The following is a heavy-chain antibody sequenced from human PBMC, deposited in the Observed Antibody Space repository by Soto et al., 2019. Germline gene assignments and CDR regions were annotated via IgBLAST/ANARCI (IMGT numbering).Heavy chain of an antibody. V-gene: IGHV3-7*01. D-gene: IGHD1-7*01. CDR2: MNQDGSER. CDR1: GFTLSSYW. J-gene: IGHJ4*02. CDR3: ARLSTSAGRRELAG. Sequence: EVQLVESGGGLVQPGGSLRLSCAASGFTLSSYWMSWVRQAPGKGLEWVANMNQDGSERDYVGSVKGRFTFTRDNAKNSLYRQMNSLRAEDTAVYYCARLSTSAGRRELAGWGLGSLVTVSS.